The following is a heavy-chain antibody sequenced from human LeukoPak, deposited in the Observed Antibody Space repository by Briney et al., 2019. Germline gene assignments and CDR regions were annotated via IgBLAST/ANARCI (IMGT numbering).Heavy chain of an antibody. CDR3: ARDNSRTAALDAFNI. CDR2: ISSSASYI. Sequence: GGSLRLSCEASGFTFSSYGMTWVRQAPGKGLEWVSSISSSASYIYYTDSVKGRFTVSRDNGKNSLYLQMTSLRAEDTAVYYCARDNSRTAALDAFNIWGQGTVVTVSS. V-gene: IGHV3-21*01. J-gene: IGHJ3*02. D-gene: IGHD6-13*01. CDR1: GFTFSSYG.